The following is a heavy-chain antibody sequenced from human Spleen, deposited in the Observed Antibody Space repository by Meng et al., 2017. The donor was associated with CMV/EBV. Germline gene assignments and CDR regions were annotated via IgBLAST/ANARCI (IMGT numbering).Heavy chain of an antibody. CDR2: MNPTRGDT. V-gene: IGHV1-8*01. Sequence: SYDINWVRQATGQGLEWMGWMNPTRGDTAYAQKFQGRVTMTRNTSISTAYMELSSLRSEDTAVYYCARVDGYCSSTSCYAGEGWFDPWGQGTLVTVSS. CDR1: SYD. J-gene: IGHJ5*02. D-gene: IGHD2-2*01. CDR3: ARVDGYCSSTSCYAGEGWFDP.